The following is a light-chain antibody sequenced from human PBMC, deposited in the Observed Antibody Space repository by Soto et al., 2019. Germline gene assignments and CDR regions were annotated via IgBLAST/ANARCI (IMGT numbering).Light chain of an antibody. V-gene: IGKV1-9*01. J-gene: IGKJ4*01. Sequence: DIQLTQSPSFLSASVGDRVTITCRASQGISSYLAWYQQQPGKAPKLLIYKSSILENGVPSRFSGSGSGTDFALTITSLQAEDFATYYCQQLRMYPSTFGGGTKV. CDR3: QQLRMYPST. CDR2: KSS. CDR1: QGISSY.